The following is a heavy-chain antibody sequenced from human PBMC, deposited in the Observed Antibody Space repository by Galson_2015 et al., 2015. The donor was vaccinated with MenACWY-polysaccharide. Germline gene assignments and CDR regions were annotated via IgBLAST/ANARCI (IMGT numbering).Heavy chain of an antibody. J-gene: IGHJ6*03. CDR3: ARDGAHYYYHMDV. D-gene: IGHD1-26*01. CDR1: GDSISRYY. V-gene: IGHV4-59*01. Sequence: ETLSLTCTVSGDSISRYYWSWIRQPPGKGLEWIGYISYTGITNYNPSLKSRVTISVDTSKNQYSLKLSSVTAADTAVYYCARDGAHYYYHMDVWGEGTTVTVSS. CDR2: ISYTGIT.